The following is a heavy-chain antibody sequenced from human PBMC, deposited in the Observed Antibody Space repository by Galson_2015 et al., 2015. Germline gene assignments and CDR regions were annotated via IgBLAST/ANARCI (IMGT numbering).Heavy chain of an antibody. CDR1: GFTFTSSA. Sequence: SVKVSCKASGFTFTSSAMQWVRQARGQRLEWIGWIVVGSDNTNYAQKFQERVTITRDMSTSTAYMELSSLRSEDTAVYYCARDRSKGKRWGVGYYYYYGMDVWGQGTTVTVSS. V-gene: IGHV1-58*02. CDR3: ARDRSKGKRWGVGYYYYYGMDV. D-gene: IGHD3-16*01. J-gene: IGHJ6*02. CDR2: IVVGSDNT.